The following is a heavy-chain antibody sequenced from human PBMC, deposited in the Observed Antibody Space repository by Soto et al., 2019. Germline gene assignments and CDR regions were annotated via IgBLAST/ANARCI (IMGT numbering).Heavy chain of an antibody. Sequence: GGSLRLSCAASGFTFSNAWMNWVRQAPGKGLEWVGRIKSKTDGGTTDYAAPVKGRFTISRDDSKNTLYLQMNSLKTEDTAVYYCTKDPSEWSEPYGMDVWGQGTTVTVSS. CDR3: TKDPSEWSEPYGMDV. J-gene: IGHJ6*02. V-gene: IGHV3-15*07. CDR1: GFTFSNAW. CDR2: IKSKTDGGTT. D-gene: IGHD3-3*01.